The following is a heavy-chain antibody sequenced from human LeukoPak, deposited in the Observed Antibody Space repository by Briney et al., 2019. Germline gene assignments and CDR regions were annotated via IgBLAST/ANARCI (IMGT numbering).Heavy chain of an antibody. D-gene: IGHD6-13*01. CDR3: ARADYSSTWSHDYYYMDV. CDR2: VYTSGST. Sequence: SETLSLTCTVSGGSISSGSYYWSWIRQPAGKGLEWVGRVYTSGSTNYNPSLKSRLTISVDTSKNQLSLKLRSGTAADTAVYYCARADYSSTWSHDYYYMDVWGKGTTVTVSS. V-gene: IGHV4-61*02. CDR1: GGSISSGSYY. J-gene: IGHJ6*03.